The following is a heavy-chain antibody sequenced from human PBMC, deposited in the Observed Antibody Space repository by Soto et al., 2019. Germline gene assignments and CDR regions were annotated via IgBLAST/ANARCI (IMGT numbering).Heavy chain of an antibody. J-gene: IGHJ4*02. V-gene: IGHV4-59*01. CDR1: GGSISSYY. CDR3: ARGVRFLQGFSENYFDY. D-gene: IGHD3-3*01. CDR2: IYHSGST. Sequence: QVQLQESGPGLVKPSETLSLTCTVSGGSISSYYWSWIRQPPGKGLVWIGNIYHSGSTNYNPSLKNRVTIPVDTSKNQFSLKESFVTAADTAVYYCARGVRFLQGFSENYFDYWGQGTLVTVSS.